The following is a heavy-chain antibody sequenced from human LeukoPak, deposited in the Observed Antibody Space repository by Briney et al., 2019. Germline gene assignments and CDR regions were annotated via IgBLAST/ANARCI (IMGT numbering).Heavy chain of an antibody. D-gene: IGHD1-26*01. CDR3: AKGFSGSYFYYFDY. J-gene: IGHJ4*02. V-gene: IGHV3-9*03. CDR2: ISWNSGSI. Sequence: GRSLRLSCAASGFTFDDYAMHWVRQAPGKGLEWVSGISWNSGSIGYADSVKGRFTISRDNAKNSLYLQMNSLRAEDMALYYCAKGFSGSYFYYFDYWGQGTLVAVSS. CDR1: GFTFDDYA.